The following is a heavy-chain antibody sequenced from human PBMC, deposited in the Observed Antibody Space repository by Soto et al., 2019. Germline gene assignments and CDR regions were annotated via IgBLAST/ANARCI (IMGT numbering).Heavy chain of an antibody. D-gene: IGHD3-3*01. CDR2: IIPILGIA. CDR1: GGTFSSYT. CDR3: ARGGTGYYEYYYYGMDV. V-gene: IGHV1-69*02. Sequence: QVQLVQSGAEVKKPGSSVKVSCKASGGTFSSYTISWVRQAPGQGLEWMGRIIPILGIANYAQKFQGRVTITPDKSTSTAYMELSSLRSEDTAVYYCARGGTGYYEYYYYGMDVWGQGTTVTVSS. J-gene: IGHJ6*02.